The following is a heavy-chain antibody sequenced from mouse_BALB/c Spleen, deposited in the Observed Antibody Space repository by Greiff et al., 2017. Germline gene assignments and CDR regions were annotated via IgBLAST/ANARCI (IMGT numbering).Heavy chain of an antibody. V-gene: IGHV2-9*02. D-gene: IGHD2-10*02. CDR2: IWAGGST. Sequence: VHLVESGPGLVAPSQSLSITCTVSGFSLTSYGVHWVRQPPGKGLEWLGVIWAGGSTNYNSALMSRLSISKDNSKSQVFLKMNSLQTDDTAMYYCAREYGNYDYFDYWGQGTTLTVSS. J-gene: IGHJ2*01. CDR1: GFSLTSYG. CDR3: AREYGNYDYFDY.